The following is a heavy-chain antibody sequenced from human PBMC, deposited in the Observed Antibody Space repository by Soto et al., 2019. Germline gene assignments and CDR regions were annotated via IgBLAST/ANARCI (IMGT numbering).Heavy chain of an antibody. D-gene: IGHD3-3*01. J-gene: IGHJ4*02. CDR3: ARASGYSIRYYFDY. Sequence: ASVKVSCKASGYTFTGYYMHWVRQAPGQGLEWMGWINPNSGGTNYAQKFQGRVTMTRGTSTSTAYMELSRLRSDDTAVYYCARASGYSIRYYFDYWGQGTLVTVSS. CDR2: INPNSGGT. V-gene: IGHV1-2*02. CDR1: GYTFTGYY.